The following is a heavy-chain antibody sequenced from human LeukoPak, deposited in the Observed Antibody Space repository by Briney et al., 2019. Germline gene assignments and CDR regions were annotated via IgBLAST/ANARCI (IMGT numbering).Heavy chain of an antibody. D-gene: IGHD7-27*01. CDR2: TYYASKWYN. CDR3: ARLSWGSKSFDY. CDR1: GDSVSSNSAA. V-gene: IGHV6-1*01. J-gene: IGHJ4*02. Sequence: SQTLSLTCAISGDSVSSNSAAWNWIRQSPSRGLEWLARTYYASKWYNDYAVSVKSRITINPDTSKNLFSLQLNSVTPEDTAVYYCARLSWGSKSFDYWGQGTLVTVSS.